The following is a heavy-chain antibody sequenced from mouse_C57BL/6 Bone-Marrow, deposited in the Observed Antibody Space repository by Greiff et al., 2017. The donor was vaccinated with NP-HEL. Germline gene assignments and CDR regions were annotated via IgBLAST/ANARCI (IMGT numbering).Heavy chain of an antibody. Sequence: QFQLQQSGAALLHPGASVKISCKAFGYAFSNYWMNWVKQRPGKGLEWIGQIYPGGGDTNYNGKFQGKATLAADKSSSTVYMQLSSLTSEDSAVYFCARGAYWGQGTLLTVSA. J-gene: IGHJ3*01. CDR1: GYAFSNYW. V-gene: IGHV1-80*01. CDR3: ARGAY. CDR2: IYPGGGDT.